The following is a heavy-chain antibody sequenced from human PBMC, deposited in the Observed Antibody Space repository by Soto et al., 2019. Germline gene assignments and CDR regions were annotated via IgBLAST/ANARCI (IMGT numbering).Heavy chain of an antibody. CDR2: IFSNDEK. Sequence: QVTLKESGPVLVKPTETLTLTCTVSGFSLSNGRRGVSWIRQPPGKALEWLAHIFSNDEKRFNTSLKSRLSNAKDTSKSQVVLIMTNMDPVDTATYYCARTEDGGRSRTPAGWFDAWGQGTLVTVSS. CDR1: GFSLSNGRRG. CDR3: ARTEDGGRSRTPAGWFDA. J-gene: IGHJ5*02. D-gene: IGHD2-15*01. V-gene: IGHV2-26*01.